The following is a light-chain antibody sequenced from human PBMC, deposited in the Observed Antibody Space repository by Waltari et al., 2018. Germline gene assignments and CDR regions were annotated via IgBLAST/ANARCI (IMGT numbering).Light chain of an antibody. J-gene: IGKJ3*01. CDR2: AAS. CDR1: QSVTSY. Sequence: DIQMTQSPSSMSESVGERVTITCRASQSVTSYLNWYQQKPGRAPNLLIYAASNLQSGVPSRFSGSGFGTEFTLTISSLQPEDFATYYCQQSYNTPFTFGPGTKVDI. V-gene: IGKV1-39*01. CDR3: QQSYNTPFT.